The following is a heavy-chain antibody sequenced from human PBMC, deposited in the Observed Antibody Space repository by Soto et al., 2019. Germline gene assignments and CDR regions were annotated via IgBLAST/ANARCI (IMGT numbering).Heavy chain of an antibody. Sequence: SQTLSLTCAISGDSVSSSSVTCNWIRKSPSRGLEWLGRTYYRSRWYNDYAESVKSRIIINPDTSKNQFSLHLNSVTPEDTAVYYCVRLIGNSWLDFWGQGTLVTVSS. V-gene: IGHV6-1*01. CDR3: VRLIGNSWLDF. D-gene: IGHD1-26*01. CDR2: TYYRSRWYN. CDR1: GDSVSSSSVT. J-gene: IGHJ5*01.